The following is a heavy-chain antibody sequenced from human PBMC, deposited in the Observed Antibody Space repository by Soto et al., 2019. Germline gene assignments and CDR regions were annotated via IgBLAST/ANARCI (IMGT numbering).Heavy chain of an antibody. Sequence: QVHLQESGPGLVKPSETLSLTCTVSGGSIHGYYWNWIRQPPGKGLEWLGNVYFSGSTHYNPSLKARLTISIDTSKNQFSLKLSSVTAADTAVYYCARQEAVPGTPFDSWGQGTLVSVSS. CDR1: GGSIHGYY. V-gene: IGHV4-59*01. J-gene: IGHJ4*02. D-gene: IGHD6-19*01. CDR2: VYFSGST. CDR3: ARQEAVPGTPFDS.